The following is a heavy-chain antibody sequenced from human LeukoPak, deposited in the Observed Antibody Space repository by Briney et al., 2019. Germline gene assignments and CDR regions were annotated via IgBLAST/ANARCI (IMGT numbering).Heavy chain of an antibody. V-gene: IGHV3-33*01. CDR2: LWSDGHKQ. CDR1: GFTFNYYG. J-gene: IGHJ4*02. Sequence: GRSLRLSCAASGFTFNYYGMHWVRQAPGKGLEWVAVLWSDGHKQYYADSVKGRFTLSRDTSKNTPYLQMNSLRAEDTAVYYCARDDDTNSRYSRFVYWGQGTLVTVSS. D-gene: IGHD2-8*01. CDR3: ARDDDTNSRYSRFVY.